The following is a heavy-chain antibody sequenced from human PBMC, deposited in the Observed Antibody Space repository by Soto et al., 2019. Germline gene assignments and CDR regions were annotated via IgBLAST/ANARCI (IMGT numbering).Heavy chain of an antibody. CDR1: GSSISNYY. CDR2: FYYSGST. V-gene: IGHV4-59*01. CDR3: GGVRSVWEGGPYYYYGMDV. D-gene: IGHD2-8*01. Sequence: SETLSLTCTVSGSSISNYYWSWIRQPPGKGLEWIGYFYYSGSTNYNPSLKSRVTISVDTSKNQFSLRLSSVTAADTAVYYCGGVRSVWEGGPYYYYGMDVWGQGTTVTVSS. J-gene: IGHJ6*02.